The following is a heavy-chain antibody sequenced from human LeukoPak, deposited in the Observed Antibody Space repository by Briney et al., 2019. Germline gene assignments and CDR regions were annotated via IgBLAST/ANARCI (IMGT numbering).Heavy chain of an antibody. CDR3: ANINIGDS. V-gene: IGHV3-74*01. Sequence: GESPRVSCAASGFTFSNYWMHSGRQAQGKGLVWVSRINSDGSSISYADSVKGRFTISRDNAKNTLYLQMNSLRAEDTAVYYCANINIGDSWGQGTLVTVSS. CDR1: GFTFSNYW. J-gene: IGHJ4*02. CDR2: INSDGSSI.